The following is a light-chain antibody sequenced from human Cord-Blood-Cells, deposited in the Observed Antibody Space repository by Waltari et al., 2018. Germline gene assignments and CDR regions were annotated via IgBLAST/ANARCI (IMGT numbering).Light chain of an antibody. CDR1: SSAAGGYNY. CDR3: SSYTSSSTYVV. J-gene: IGLJ2*01. Sequence: QSALTQPASVSGSPGQSITISCTGTSSAAGGYNYVSWYQQHPGKAPKLMIYEVSNRPSGVSNRFSGSKSGNTASLTISGLQAEDEADYYCSSYTSSSTYVVFGGGTKLTVL. V-gene: IGLV2-14*01. CDR2: EVS.